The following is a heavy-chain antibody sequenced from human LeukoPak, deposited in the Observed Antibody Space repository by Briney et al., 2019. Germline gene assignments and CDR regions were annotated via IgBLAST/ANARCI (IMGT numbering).Heavy chain of an antibody. CDR2: IYYSGST. CDR3: VRAYCSSTSCYSLESNWFDP. V-gene: IGHV4-59*11. Sequence: SETLSLTCTVSGGSISSHYWSWIRQPPGKGLEWIGYIYYSGSTNYNPSLKSRVTISVDTSKNQFSLKLSSVTAADTAVYYCVRAYCSSTSCYSLESNWFDPWGQGTLVTVSS. CDR1: GGSISSHY. J-gene: IGHJ5*02. D-gene: IGHD2-2*01.